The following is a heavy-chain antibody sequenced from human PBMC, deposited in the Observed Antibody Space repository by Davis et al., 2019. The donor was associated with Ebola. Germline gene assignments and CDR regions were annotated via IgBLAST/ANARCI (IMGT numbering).Heavy chain of an antibody. CDR1: GYTFTSYD. D-gene: IGHD6-13*01. Sequence: ASVKVSCKASGYTFTSYDINWVRQATGQGLESMGWMNPNSGNTGYAQKFQGRVTMTRNTSISTAYMELSSLRSEDTAVYYCARCETAAGRKYYYYGMDVWGQGTTVTVSS. CDR3: ARCETAAGRKYYYYGMDV. J-gene: IGHJ6*02. CDR2: MNPNSGNT. V-gene: IGHV1-8*01.